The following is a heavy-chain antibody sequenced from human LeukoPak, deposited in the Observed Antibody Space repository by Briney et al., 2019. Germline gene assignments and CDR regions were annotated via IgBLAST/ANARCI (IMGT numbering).Heavy chain of an antibody. D-gene: IGHD2-15*01. Sequence: GGSLRLSCAASGFTVSTNYMSWVRQAPGKGLEWVSVIYSGDTTFYADSVRGKFTISRDNSKNTLYLQMNSLRAEDTGLYYCARYCGGGSCFDYWGRGTLVTVSS. V-gene: IGHV3-66*01. CDR2: IYSGDTT. CDR1: GFTVSTNY. J-gene: IGHJ4*02. CDR3: ARYCGGGSCFDY.